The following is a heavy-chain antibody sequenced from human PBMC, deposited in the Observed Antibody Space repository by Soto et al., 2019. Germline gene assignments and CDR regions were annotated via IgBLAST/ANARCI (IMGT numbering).Heavy chain of an antibody. CDR1: GFTFSSYA. V-gene: IGHV3-30-3*01. Sequence: PGGSLRLSCAASGFTFSSYAMHWVRQAPGKGLEWVAVISYDGSNKYYADSVKGRFTISRDNSKNTLYLQMNSLRAEDTAVYYCARERAYCGGDCYSDHYFDYWGQGTLVTVSS. J-gene: IGHJ4*02. D-gene: IGHD2-21*02. CDR3: ARERAYCGGDCYSDHYFDY. CDR2: ISYDGSNK.